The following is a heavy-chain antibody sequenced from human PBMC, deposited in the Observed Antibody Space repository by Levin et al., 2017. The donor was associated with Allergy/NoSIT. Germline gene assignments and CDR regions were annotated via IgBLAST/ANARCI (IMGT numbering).Heavy chain of an antibody. J-gene: IGHJ4*02. CDR2: ISSSSSYI. CDR1: GFTFSSYS. D-gene: IGHD2-15*01. CDR3: ARYCSGGSCYWPPFDY. Sequence: GGSLRLSCAASGFTFSSYSMNWVRQAPGKGLEWVSSISSSSSYIYYADSVKGRFTISRDNAKNSLYLQMNSLRAEDTAVYYCARYCSGGSCYWPPFDYWGQGTLVTVSS. V-gene: IGHV3-21*01.